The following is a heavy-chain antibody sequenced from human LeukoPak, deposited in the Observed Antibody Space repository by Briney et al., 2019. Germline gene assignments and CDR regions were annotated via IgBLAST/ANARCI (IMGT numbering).Heavy chain of an antibody. Sequence: TSETLSLTCSVSGGSISSSSHYWGWIRQPPGKGLEWIGSIYYIGSTYYNPSLKSRVNIYVDTSKNQFSLKLSSVTAADTAVYYCARRPAPLDWLLFAFDIWGQGTMVTVSS. D-gene: IGHD3-9*01. CDR3: ARRPAPLDWLLFAFDI. J-gene: IGHJ3*02. CDR2: IYYIGST. V-gene: IGHV4-39*01. CDR1: GGSISSSSHY.